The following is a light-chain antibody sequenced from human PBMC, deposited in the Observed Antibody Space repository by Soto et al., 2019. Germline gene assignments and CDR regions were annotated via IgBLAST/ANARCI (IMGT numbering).Light chain of an antibody. V-gene: IGLV1-40*01. Sequence: QSVLTQPPSEPGAPGQRVTISCTGSSSNIGAGYDVHWYQQLPGTAPKLLIYGNSNRPSGVPDRFSGSKSGTSASLAITGLQAEDEADYYCQSYDSSLSGSKVFGGGTKLTVL. CDR1: SSNIGAGYD. CDR2: GNS. J-gene: IGLJ3*02. CDR3: QSYDSSLSGSKV.